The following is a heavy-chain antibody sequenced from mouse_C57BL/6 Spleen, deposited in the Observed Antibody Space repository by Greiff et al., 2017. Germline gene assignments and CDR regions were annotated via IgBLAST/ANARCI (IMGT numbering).Heavy chain of an antibody. CDR3: TTGAITTVVPYYFDY. Sequence: VQLQQSGAELVRPGASVKLSCTASGFNIKDDYMHWVKQRPEQGLEWIGWIDPENGDTEYASKFQGKATITADTSSNTAYLQLSSLTSEDTAVYYCTTGAITTVVPYYFDYWGQGTTLTVSS. V-gene: IGHV14-4*01. J-gene: IGHJ2*01. D-gene: IGHD1-1*01. CDR1: GFNIKDDY. CDR2: IDPENGDT.